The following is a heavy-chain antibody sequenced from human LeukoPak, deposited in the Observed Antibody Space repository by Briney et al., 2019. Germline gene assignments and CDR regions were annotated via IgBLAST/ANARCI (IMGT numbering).Heavy chain of an antibody. CDR2: ISGSGGST. Sequence: GGSLRLSCAASRFTFSSYAMSWVCQARGKGLEWVSAISGSGGSTYYADSVKGRFTISRDNSKNTLYLQMNSLRAEDTAVYYCAKSITMLVVVKGYFDYWGQGTLVTVSS. CDR1: RFTFSSYA. J-gene: IGHJ4*02. V-gene: IGHV3-23*01. D-gene: IGHD3-22*01. CDR3: AKSITMLVVVKGYFDY.